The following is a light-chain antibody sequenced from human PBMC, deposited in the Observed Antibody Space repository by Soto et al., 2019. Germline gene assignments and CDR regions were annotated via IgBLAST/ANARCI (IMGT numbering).Light chain of an antibody. J-gene: IGKJ1*01. CDR3: EQYNKWPQT. Sequence: EIVMTQSPATLSLSPGERAALSCMASQSVTTNLAWYRQKPGQAPRLLIYGASTRATDIPARFSGSGSGTEFTLTSSSLQSEDFAIYYCEQYNKWPQTFGQGTKVEIK. V-gene: IGKV3-15*01. CDR1: QSVTTN. CDR2: GAS.